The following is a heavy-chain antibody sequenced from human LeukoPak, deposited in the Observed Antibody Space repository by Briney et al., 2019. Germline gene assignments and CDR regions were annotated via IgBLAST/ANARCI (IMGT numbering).Heavy chain of an antibody. Sequence: GASVKVSCKASGYTFTSYGISWVRQAPGQGLEWMGWVNPNSGGTNFAQKFQGRVTMTSDTSMSTAYMEMSGLRSDDTAVYYCVRGLCTGTICYVFDYWGQGTLVTVSS. D-gene: IGHD2-2*01. CDR2: VNPNSGGT. J-gene: IGHJ4*02. CDR3: VRGLCTGTICYVFDY. CDR1: GYTFTSYG. V-gene: IGHV1-2*02.